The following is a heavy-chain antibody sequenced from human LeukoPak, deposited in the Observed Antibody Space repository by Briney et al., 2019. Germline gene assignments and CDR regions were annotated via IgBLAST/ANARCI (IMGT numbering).Heavy chain of an antibody. CDR1: GGTFSSYA. D-gene: IGHD1-26*01. J-gene: IGHJ4*02. Sequence: SVKVSCKASGGTFSSYAISWVRQAPGQGLEWMGGIIPIFGTANYAQKFQGRVTITADESMSTAYMELSSLRSEDTAVYYCAIYPEWELLIGDYWGQGTLVTVSS. V-gene: IGHV1-69*13. CDR3: AIYPEWELLIGDY. CDR2: IIPIFGTA.